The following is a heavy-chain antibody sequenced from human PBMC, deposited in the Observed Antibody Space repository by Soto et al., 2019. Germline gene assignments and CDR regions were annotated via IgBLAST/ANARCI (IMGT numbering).Heavy chain of an antibody. CDR2: IIPIFGTA. J-gene: IGHJ6*02. CDR1: GGTFSSYA. Sequence: GASVKVSCKASGGTFSSYAISWVRQAPGQGLEWMGGIIPIFGTANYAQKFQGRVTITADESTSTAYMELSNLRSEDTAVYYCARDKDSSSWYSYGMDVWGQGTTVTVSS. V-gene: IGHV1-69*13. D-gene: IGHD6-13*01. CDR3: ARDKDSSSWYSYGMDV.